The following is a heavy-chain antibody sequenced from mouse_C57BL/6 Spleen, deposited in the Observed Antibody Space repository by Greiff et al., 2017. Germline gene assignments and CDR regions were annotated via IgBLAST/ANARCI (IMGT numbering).Heavy chain of an antibody. CDR1: GFTFSSDA. D-gene: IGHD1-1*01. V-gene: IGHV5-9-1*02. Sequence: EVQLVESGEGLVKPGGSLKLSCAASGFTFSSDAMSWVRQTPEKRLEWVAYISSGGDYIYYAATVQGRFTISRDNARNTLYLQMSSLKSEDTAMYYCTRDYDGSSYDVWGTGTPVTVSS. CDR3: TRDYDGSSYDV. J-gene: IGHJ1*03. CDR2: ISSGGDYI.